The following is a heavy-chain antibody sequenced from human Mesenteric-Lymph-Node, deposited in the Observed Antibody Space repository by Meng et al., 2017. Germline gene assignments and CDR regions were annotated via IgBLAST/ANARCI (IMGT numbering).Heavy chain of an antibody. CDR3: ARDLVGATRGY. D-gene: IGHD1-26*01. Sequence: QEQLVQSGSELQKPGASVKVSCKASGYTFTTYAINWVRQAPGQGLEWMGWINTKTGNPTYAQGFTGRFVFSLDTSVSTAYLQISSLKAEDTAVYYCARDLVGATRGYWGQGTLVTVSS. CDR2: INTKTGNP. V-gene: IGHV7-4-1*02. J-gene: IGHJ4*02. CDR1: GYTFTTYA.